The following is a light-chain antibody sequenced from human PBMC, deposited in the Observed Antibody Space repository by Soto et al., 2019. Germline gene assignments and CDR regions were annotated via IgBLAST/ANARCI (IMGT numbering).Light chain of an antibody. CDR1: QSVNNF. J-gene: IGKJ4*01. CDR3: QQRSNWPPALS. Sequence: EVVLTQSPATLSLSPGDRATLSCRASQSVNNFLAWYQQKPGQTPRLRIYDASKRATGIPGRFSGSGSGTDFTLTISSLEPEDCAVYYCQQRSNWPPALSFGGGTKVEI. CDR2: DAS. V-gene: IGKV3-11*01.